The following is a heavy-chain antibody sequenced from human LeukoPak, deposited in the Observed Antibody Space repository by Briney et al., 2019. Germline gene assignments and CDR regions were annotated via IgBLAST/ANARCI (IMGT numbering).Heavy chain of an antibody. Sequence: ASVKVSCKASGYTFTGYYMHWVRQAPGQGLEWMGWINPNSGGTNYAQKFQGRVTMTRDTSISTAYMELSRLRSDDTAVYYCAKELYCSSTSCYEGAFDIWGQGTMVTVSS. J-gene: IGHJ3*02. D-gene: IGHD2-2*01. CDR1: GYTFTGYY. CDR3: AKELYCSSTSCYEGAFDI. V-gene: IGHV1-2*02. CDR2: INPNSGGT.